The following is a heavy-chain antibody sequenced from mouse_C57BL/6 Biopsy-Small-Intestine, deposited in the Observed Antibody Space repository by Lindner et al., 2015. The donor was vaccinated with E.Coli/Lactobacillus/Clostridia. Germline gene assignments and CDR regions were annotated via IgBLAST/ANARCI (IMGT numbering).Heavy chain of an antibody. J-gene: IGHJ3*01. Sequence: QLQESGPELVKPGDSVKISCKASGYSFSGYFMNWVMQSHGKSLEWIGRINPYNGDTFYNQKFKGKATLTVDESSNTAHMEVRSLTSEDSAVYYCARSPYWGQGTLVTVSA. V-gene: IGHV1-20*01. CDR2: INPYNGDT. CDR1: GYSFSGYF. CDR3: ARSPY.